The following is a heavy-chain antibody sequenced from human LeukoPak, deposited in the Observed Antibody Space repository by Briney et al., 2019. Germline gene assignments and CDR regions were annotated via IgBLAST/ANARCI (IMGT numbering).Heavy chain of an antibody. CDR2: ISTRSSYI. D-gene: IGHD1-14*01. V-gene: IGHV3-21*01. J-gene: IGHJ3*01. CDR3: ARGNPNRNALDL. CDR1: GFTFSSYS. Sequence: GESLRLSCAASGFTFSSYSMNWVRQAPGKGLEWVSSISTRSSYIYYADSVKGRFTISRDNAKNSLYLQMNSLRAEDTAVYYCARGNPNRNALDLWGQGTMVTISS.